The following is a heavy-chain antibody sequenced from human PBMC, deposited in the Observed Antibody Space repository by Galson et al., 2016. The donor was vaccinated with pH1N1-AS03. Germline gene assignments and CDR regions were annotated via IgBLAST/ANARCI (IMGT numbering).Heavy chain of an antibody. CDR1: GGSISGGSYY. J-gene: IGHJ4*02. V-gene: IGHV4-61*02. CDR3: ARGTREGKSDFDY. CDR2: IHVSGST. D-gene: IGHD1-26*01. Sequence: TLSLTCTVSGGSISGGSYYWSWIRQTAGEGLEWIGRIHVSGSTDNNSSLQSRVSISMDTSKNQISLDLYSVTAADTAIYYCARGTREGKSDFDYWGQGTLVTVSS.